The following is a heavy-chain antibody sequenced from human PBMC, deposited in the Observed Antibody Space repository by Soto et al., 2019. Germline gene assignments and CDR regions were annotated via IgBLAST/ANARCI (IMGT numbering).Heavy chain of an antibody. CDR1: GYTFTSYY. Sequence: QVQLVQSGAELKKPGASVKVSCKASGYTFTSYYMHWVRQAPGQGLEWMGIINPSGGSTRYAQKFQGRVTMTRDTSTSTVYMELSSLRSEDTAVYYCARDPLTMVRGVIIDPFNWFDPWGQGTLVTVSS. D-gene: IGHD3-10*01. CDR2: INPSGGST. V-gene: IGHV1-46*01. J-gene: IGHJ5*02. CDR3: ARDPLTMVRGVIIDPFNWFDP.